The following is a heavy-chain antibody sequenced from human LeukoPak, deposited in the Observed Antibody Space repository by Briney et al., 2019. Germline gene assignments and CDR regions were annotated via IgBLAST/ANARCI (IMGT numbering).Heavy chain of an antibody. Sequence: SETLSITCAVYGGSFSGYYWSWIRQPPGRGLEWIGEISQSGSTNYNPSLKSRITMSVDTSKNQFSLQLRSMTAADTAVYFCARATDDEFYLYYGMDVWGQGTTVTVSS. CDR3: ARATDDEFYLYYGMDV. D-gene: IGHD3-16*01. V-gene: IGHV4-34*01. CDR2: ISQSGST. J-gene: IGHJ6*02. CDR1: GGSFSGYY.